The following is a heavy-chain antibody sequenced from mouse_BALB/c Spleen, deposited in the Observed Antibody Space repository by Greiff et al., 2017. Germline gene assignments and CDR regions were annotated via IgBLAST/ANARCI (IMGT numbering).Heavy chain of an antibody. J-gene: IGHJ4*01. CDR1: GFTFTDYY. D-gene: IGHD2-1*01. V-gene: IGHV7-3*02. Sequence: EVKLVESGAGLVKPGGSLRLSCATSGFTFTDYYMSWVRQPPGKALEWLGVIRNKANGYTTKYSVSVKGRFTISRDNSQSSLYLQMNTLRAEASATYYGAGDSYCNYDDLYYAMDYWGQGTSVTVSS. CDR2: IRNKANGYTT. CDR3: AGDSYCNYDDLYYAMDY.